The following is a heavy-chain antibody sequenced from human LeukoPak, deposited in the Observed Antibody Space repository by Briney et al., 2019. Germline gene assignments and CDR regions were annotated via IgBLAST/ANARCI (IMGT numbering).Heavy chain of an antibody. CDR2: ISGSGGNT. D-gene: IGHD2/OR15-2a*01. Sequence: SGGSLRLSCAASGFTFSSYAMSWVRQAPGKGLEWVSAISGSGGNTYYADSVKGRFTISRDNSKNTLYLQMNSLRAEDTAVYYCAREGPRGNSQFDYWGQGTLVTVSS. V-gene: IGHV3-23*01. CDR1: GFTFSSYA. CDR3: AREGPRGNSQFDY. J-gene: IGHJ4*02.